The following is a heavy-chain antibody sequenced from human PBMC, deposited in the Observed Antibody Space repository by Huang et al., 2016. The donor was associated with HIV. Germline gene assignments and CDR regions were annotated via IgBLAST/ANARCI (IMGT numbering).Heavy chain of an antibody. CDR2: IYHSGST. D-gene: IGHD4-17*01. CDR1: GGSISSGGYS. V-gene: IGHV4-30-2*06. Sequence: QLQLQESGSGLVKPSQTLSLTCAVSGGSISSGGYSWSWIRQSPGKGLEWIGYIYHSGSTYYNPSLKSRVTISVDRSNNQFSLKLSSVTAADTAVYYWARVQGGDYRRGVDAFDIWGQGTMVTVSS. J-gene: IGHJ3*02. CDR3: ARVQGGDYRRGVDAFDI.